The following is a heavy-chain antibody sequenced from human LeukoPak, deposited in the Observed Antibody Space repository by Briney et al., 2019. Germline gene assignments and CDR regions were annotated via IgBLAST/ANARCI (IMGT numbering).Heavy chain of an antibody. CDR2: INPDGSYT. V-gene: IGHV3-74*01. J-gene: IGHJ4*02. Sequence: GGSLRLSCAASGFTFSSYWMHWVRQAPGKGLVWVSRINPDGSYTTYADSVKGRFTISRDNAKNTLYLQMNTLRAEDTAVYYCAKVEGASKASVYWGQGALVTVSS. D-gene: IGHD1-1*01. CDR3: AKVEGASKASVY. CDR1: GFTFSSYW.